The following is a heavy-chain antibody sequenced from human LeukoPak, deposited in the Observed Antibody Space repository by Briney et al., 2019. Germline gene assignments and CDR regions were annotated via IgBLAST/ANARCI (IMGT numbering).Heavy chain of an antibody. V-gene: IGHV5-51*01. J-gene: IGHJ4*02. CDR3: ASSIRYYDFWSGYYTSYYFDY. CDR2: IYPGDSDT. D-gene: IGHD3-3*01. Sequence: GESLKISCKGSGYSFTSYWIGWVRQMPGKGLEWMGIIYPGDSDTRYSPSFQGQVTISAGKSISTAYLQWSSLKASDTAMYYCASSIRYYDFWSGYYTSYYFDYWGQGTLVTVSS. CDR1: GYSFTSYW.